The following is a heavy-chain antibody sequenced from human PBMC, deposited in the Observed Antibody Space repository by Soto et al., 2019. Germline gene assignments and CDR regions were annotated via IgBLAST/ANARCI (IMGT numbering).Heavy chain of an antibody. CDR1: GGSISSSSYY. CDR3: ARLELGWDDFWSGPKIYYYYGMDV. CDR2: IYYSGST. Sequence: QLQLQESGPGLVKPSETLSLTCTVSGGSISSSSYYWGWIRQPPGKGLEWIGSIYYSGSTYYNPSFKSRVTISVDTSKIQFSLKLSSVTAADTAVYYCARLELGWDDFWSGPKIYYYYGMDVWGQGTTVTVSS. J-gene: IGHJ6*02. V-gene: IGHV4-39*01. D-gene: IGHD3-3*01.